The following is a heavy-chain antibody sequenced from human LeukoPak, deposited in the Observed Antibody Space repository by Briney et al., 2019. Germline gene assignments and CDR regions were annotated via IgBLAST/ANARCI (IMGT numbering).Heavy chain of an antibody. J-gene: IGHJ4*02. V-gene: IGHV3-30*18. CDR1: GFTFSNYG. D-gene: IGHD5-12*01. Sequence: GGSLRLSFAASGFTFSNYGLHWVRQAPGKGLEWVAFMSYDGTHKYYSDSVRGRFTISRDNSKNTLLLQMNSLRSEDTAVYFCAKDFGYGGCFDYWGQGTLVTVSS. CDR3: AKDFGYGGCFDY. CDR2: MSYDGTHK.